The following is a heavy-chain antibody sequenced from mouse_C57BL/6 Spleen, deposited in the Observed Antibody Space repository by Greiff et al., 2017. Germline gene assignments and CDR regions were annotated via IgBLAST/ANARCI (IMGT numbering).Heavy chain of an antibody. V-gene: IGHV1-69*01. CDR3: ARSTGTGAMDD. CDR1: GYTFTSYW. D-gene: IGHD2-14*01. J-gene: IGHJ4*01. CDR2: IDPSDSYT. Sequence: VQLQQPGAELVMPGASVKMSCKASGYTFTSYWMHWVKQRPGQGLEWIGEIDPSDSYTNYNQKLKGKSTLTVDKSSSTAYMQLSSRTSEDSAVYYCARSTGTGAMDDWGQGTSVTVSS.